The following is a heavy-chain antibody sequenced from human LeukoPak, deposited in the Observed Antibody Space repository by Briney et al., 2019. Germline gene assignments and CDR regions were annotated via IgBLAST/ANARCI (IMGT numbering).Heavy chain of an antibody. J-gene: IGHJ4*02. Sequence: PGGSLRLSCAASGFTFSSYGMHWVRQAPGKGLEWVAFIRYDGSNKYYADSVKGRFTISRDNSKNTLYLQMNSLRAEDTAVYYCAKVVLGYYYDSSGQDYWGQGTLVTVSS. CDR2: IRYDGSNK. CDR3: AKVVLGYYYDSSGQDY. CDR1: GFTFSSYG. D-gene: IGHD3-22*01. V-gene: IGHV3-30*02.